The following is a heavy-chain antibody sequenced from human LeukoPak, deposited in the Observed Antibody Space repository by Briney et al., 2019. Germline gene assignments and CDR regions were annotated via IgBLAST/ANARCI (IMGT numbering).Heavy chain of an antibody. CDR1: GGSFSGYY. V-gene: IGHV4-34*01. J-gene: IGHJ4*02. Sequence: SETLSLTCAVYGGSFSGYYWSWIRQPPGKGLEWIGEINHSGSTNYNPSLKSRVTISVDTSKNQFSLKLSSVTAADTAVYYCARGRYSSGSRFDYWGQGTLVTVSS. CDR3: ARGRYSSGSRFDY. D-gene: IGHD5-18*01. CDR2: INHSGST.